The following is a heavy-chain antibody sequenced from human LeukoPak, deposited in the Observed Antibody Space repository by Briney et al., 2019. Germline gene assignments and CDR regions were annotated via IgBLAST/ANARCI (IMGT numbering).Heavy chain of an antibody. Sequence: GGSLRLSCAASGFTFSSYAMSWVRQAPGKGLEWVSAISGSGGSTYYADSVKGRFTISRDNSKNKLYLQMNSLRAEDAAVYYCAKKGRYYDSSGYYSLDYWGQGTLVTVSS. CDR2: ISGSGGST. J-gene: IGHJ4*02. D-gene: IGHD3-22*01. V-gene: IGHV3-23*01. CDR3: AKKGRYYDSSGYYSLDY. CDR1: GFTFSSYA.